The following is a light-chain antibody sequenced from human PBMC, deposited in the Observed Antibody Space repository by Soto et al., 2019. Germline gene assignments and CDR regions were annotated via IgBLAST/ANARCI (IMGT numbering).Light chain of an antibody. Sequence: DIVLTQSPCTLSFSPGESATLLCRASHFISSRNLAWYQQRPGQAPRLFIYGASTRATGIPDRFSGSGSGTDFTLTITPLEPEDFAVYFCQQYGSSPITFGQGTRLEIK. CDR1: HFISSRN. CDR2: GAS. V-gene: IGKV3-20*01. CDR3: QQYGSSPIT. J-gene: IGKJ5*01.